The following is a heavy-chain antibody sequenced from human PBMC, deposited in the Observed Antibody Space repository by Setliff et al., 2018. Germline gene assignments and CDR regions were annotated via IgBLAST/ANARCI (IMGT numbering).Heavy chain of an antibody. D-gene: IGHD4-4*01. CDR1: GGSITSGRYY. CDR3: ARGPSKVQFDT. V-gene: IGHV4-39*01. CDR2: IHYSENT. Sequence: SETLSLTCTVSGGSITSGRYYWGWIRQPPGQGLEWIASIHYSENTYYNPSLKTRVTISVDTSKNQFSLKLSFVTAADTAVCYCARGPSKVQFDTWGRGIPVTVSS. J-gene: IGHJ5*02.